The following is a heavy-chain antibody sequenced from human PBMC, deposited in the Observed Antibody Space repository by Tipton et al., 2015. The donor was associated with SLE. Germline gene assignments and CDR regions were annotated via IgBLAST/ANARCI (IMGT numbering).Heavy chain of an antibody. J-gene: IGHJ3*02. V-gene: IGHV1-2*06. CDR1: GYTFTGYY. CDR2: INPNSGGT. Sequence: QLVQSGAEVKKPGASVKVSCKASGYTFTGYYMHWVRQAPGQGLEWMGRINPNSGGTNYAQKFQGRVTMTRDTSISTAYMELSRLRSDDTAVYYCARDRVGVGATIGACDIWGQGTMVTVSS. D-gene: IGHD1-26*01. CDR3: ARDRVGVGATIGACDI.